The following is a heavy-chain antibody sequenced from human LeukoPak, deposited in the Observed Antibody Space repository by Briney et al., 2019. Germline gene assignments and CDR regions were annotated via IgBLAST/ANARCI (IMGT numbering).Heavy chain of an antibody. D-gene: IGHD6-19*01. CDR2: TSSSSSYI. V-gene: IGHV3-21*01. Sequence: PGGSLRLSCAASGFTFSSYSMNWVRQAPGKGLEWVSSTSSSSSYIYYADSVKGRFTISRDNAKNSLYLQMNSLRAEDTAVYYCASLHKAVAVYNWFDPWGQGTLVTVSS. CDR1: GFTFSSYS. J-gene: IGHJ5*02. CDR3: ASLHKAVAVYNWFDP.